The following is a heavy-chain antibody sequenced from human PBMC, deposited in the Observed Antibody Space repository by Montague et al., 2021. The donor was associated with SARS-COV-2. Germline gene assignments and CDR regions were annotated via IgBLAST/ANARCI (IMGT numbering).Heavy chain of an antibody. CDR3: ARFPTAYYYDSKAAPATPDAFDI. CDR2: IYYSGST. D-gene: IGHD3-22*01. V-gene: IGHV4-39*01. CDR1: GGSISSSSYY. Sequence: SETLSLTCTVSGGSISSSSYYWGWIRQPPGKGLEWIGSIYYSGSTYYSPSLKSRVTISVDTSKNQFSLKLSLVIAATTAVYYCARFPTAYYYDSKAAPATPDAFDIWGQGTMVTVSS. J-gene: IGHJ3*02.